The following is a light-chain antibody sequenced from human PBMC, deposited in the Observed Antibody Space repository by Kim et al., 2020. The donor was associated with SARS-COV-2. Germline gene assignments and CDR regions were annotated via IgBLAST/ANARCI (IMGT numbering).Light chain of an antibody. V-gene: IGKV4-1*01. CDR3: QQYYSPPLT. CDR1: QSVLYSSNNKNY. CDR2: WAS. J-gene: IGKJ4*01. Sequence: DIVMTQSPDSLAVSLGERATINCKSSQSVLYSSNNKNYLAWYQQKPGQPPKLLIYWASTRESGVPDRFSGSGSGTDFTLTISSLQAEDVAVYYCQQYYSPPLTFGGWTKVDIK.